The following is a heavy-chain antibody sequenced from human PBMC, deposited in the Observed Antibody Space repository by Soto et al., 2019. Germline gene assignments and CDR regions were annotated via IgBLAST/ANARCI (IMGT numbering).Heavy chain of an antibody. J-gene: IGHJ6*02. D-gene: IGHD2-2*01. CDR1: GYTFTSYG. CDR3: ARDEVPAAMRYYGMDV. V-gene: IGHV1-18*01. CDR2: ISAYNGNT. Sequence: GASVKVSCKASGYTFTSYGISWVRRAPGQGLEWMGWISAYNGNTNYAQKLQGRVTMTTDTSTSTAYMELRSLRSDDTAVYYCARDEVPAAMRYYGMDVWGQGTTVTVSS.